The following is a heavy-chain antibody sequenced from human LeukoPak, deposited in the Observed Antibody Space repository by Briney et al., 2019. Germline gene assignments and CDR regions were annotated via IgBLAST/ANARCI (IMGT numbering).Heavy chain of an antibody. CDR3: AKAIFRTGYSSSCPDY. J-gene: IGHJ4*02. CDR2: ISYDGSNK. CDR1: GFTFSSYA. V-gene: IGHV3-30-3*01. Sequence: PGRSLRLSCAASGFTFSSYAMHWVRQAPGKGLEWVAVISYDGSNKYYADSVKGRFTISRDNSKNTLYLQMNSLRAEDTAVYYCAKAIFRTGYSSSCPDYWGQGTLVTVSS. D-gene: IGHD6-13*01.